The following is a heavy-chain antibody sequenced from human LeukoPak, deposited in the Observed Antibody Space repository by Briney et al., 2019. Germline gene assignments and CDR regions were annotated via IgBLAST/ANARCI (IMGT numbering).Heavy chain of an antibody. CDR1: GFTVSSNY. J-gene: IGHJ4*02. D-gene: IGHD5-12*01. CDR3: ARGYSGYDLRY. Sequence: GGSLRLSCAASGFTVSSNYMSWVRQAPGKGLEWVAVIWYDGSNKYYADSVKGRFTISRDNSKNTLYLQMNSLRAEDTAVYYCARGYSGYDLRYWGQGTLVTVSS. V-gene: IGHV3-33*08. CDR2: IWYDGSNK.